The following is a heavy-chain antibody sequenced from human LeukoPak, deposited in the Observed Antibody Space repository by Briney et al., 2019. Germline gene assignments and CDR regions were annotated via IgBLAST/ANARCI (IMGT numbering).Heavy chain of an antibody. V-gene: IGHV3-33*01. CDR3: AREADYSNYNWFDP. CDR2: IWYDGSNK. D-gene: IGHD4-11*01. J-gene: IGHJ5*02. Sequence: GGSLRISCAASGFTFSSYGMHWVRQAPGKGLEWVAVIWYDGSNKCYADSVKGRFTISRDNSKNTLYLQMNSLRAEDTAVYYCAREADYSNYNWFDPWGQGTLVTVSS. CDR1: GFTFSSYG.